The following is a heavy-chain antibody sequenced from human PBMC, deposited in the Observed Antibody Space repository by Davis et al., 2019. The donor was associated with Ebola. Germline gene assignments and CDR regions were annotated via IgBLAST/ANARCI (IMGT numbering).Heavy chain of an antibody. D-gene: IGHD1-7*01. CDR3: ARLWNYETPFDP. CDR1: GGTFSSYA. CDR2: IIPIFGTA. V-gene: IGHV1-69*13. J-gene: IGHJ5*02. Sequence: SVKVSCKASGGTFSSYAISWVRQAPGQGLEWMGGIIPIFGTANYAQKFQGRVTITADESTSTAYMELSSLRSEDTAIYYCARLWNYETPFDPWGQGTLVTVS.